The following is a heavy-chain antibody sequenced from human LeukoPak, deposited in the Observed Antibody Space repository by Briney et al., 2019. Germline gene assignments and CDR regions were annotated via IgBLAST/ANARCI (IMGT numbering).Heavy chain of an antibody. V-gene: IGHV4-39*01. CDR2: IYYSGST. Sequence: PSETLSLTCTVSGGSISRSSYYWGWIRQPPGKGLEWIGSIYYSGSTYYNPSLKSRVTISVDTSKNQFSPKLSSVTAADTAVYYCASRDSGWYQGDDYWGQGTLVTVSS. J-gene: IGHJ4*02. D-gene: IGHD6-19*01. CDR1: GGSISRSSYY. CDR3: ASRDSGWYQGDDY.